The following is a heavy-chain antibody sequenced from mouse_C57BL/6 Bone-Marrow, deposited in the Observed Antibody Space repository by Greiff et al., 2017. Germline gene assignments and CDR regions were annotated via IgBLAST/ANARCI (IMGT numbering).Heavy chain of an antibody. Sequence: EVQLQQSGPELVKPGASVKISCKASGYSFTGYYMNWVKQSPEKSLEWIGEINPSTGGTTYNQKFKAKATLTVDKSSSTAYMQLKSLTSEDSAVYYCARLLLRNYWGQGTTLTVSS. CDR3: ARLLLRNY. V-gene: IGHV1-42*01. CDR2: INPSTGGT. CDR1: GYSFTGYY. J-gene: IGHJ2*01. D-gene: IGHD1-1*01.